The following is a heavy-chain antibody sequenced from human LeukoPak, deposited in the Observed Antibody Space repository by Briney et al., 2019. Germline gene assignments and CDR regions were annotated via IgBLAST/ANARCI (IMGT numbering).Heavy chain of an antibody. Sequence: SETLSLTCTVSGGSISSSSYYWGWIRQPPGKGLEWIGSIYYSGSTYYNPSLKSRATISVDTSKNQFSLKLSSVTAADTAVYYCARRFVEFDAFDIWGQGTMVTVSS. J-gene: IGHJ3*02. V-gene: IGHV4-39*01. D-gene: IGHD3-10*01. CDR3: ARRFVEFDAFDI. CDR2: IYYSGST. CDR1: GGSISSSSYY.